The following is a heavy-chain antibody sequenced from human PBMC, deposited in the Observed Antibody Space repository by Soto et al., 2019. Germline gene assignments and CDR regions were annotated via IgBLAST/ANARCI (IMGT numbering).Heavy chain of an antibody. CDR2: IYHSGST. Sequence: PSETLSLTCAVSGGSISSSNWWSWVRQPPGKGLEWIGEIYHSGSTNYNPSLKIRVTLSVDTSKNQFSLKLSSVTAADTAVYYCASQYYYDSSGSQTFDYWGQGTQVTVSS. J-gene: IGHJ4*02. CDR3: ASQYYYDSSGSQTFDY. CDR1: GGSISSSNW. V-gene: IGHV4-4*02. D-gene: IGHD3-22*01.